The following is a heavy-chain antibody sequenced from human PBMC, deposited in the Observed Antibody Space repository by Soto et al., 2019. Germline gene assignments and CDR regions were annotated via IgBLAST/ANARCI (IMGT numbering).Heavy chain of an antibody. CDR1: GGSISSYY. CDR3: ARTAHAPRYYYYYMDV. V-gene: IGHV4-59*08. Sequence: TSETLSLTCTVSGGSISSYYWSWIRQPPGKGLEWIGYIYYSGSTNYNPSLKSRVTISVDTSKNQFSLKLSSVTAADTAVYYCARTAHAPRYYYYYMDVWGKGTTVTVSS. CDR2: IYYSGST. J-gene: IGHJ6*03. D-gene: IGHD5-18*01.